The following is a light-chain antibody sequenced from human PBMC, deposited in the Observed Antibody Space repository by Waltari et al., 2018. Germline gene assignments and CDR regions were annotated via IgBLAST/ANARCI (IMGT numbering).Light chain of an antibody. Sequence: EIVLTQSPATLSLSPGEGATLSCRASQSVGGSLAWYQQKPGHAPRLLIYNSSHRPTGSPGRFSGSGSGTDFTLTISSLAPEDFAVYYCQQHGNWPLTFGGGTKVEIK. CDR2: NSS. CDR3: QQHGNWPLT. J-gene: IGKJ4*01. V-gene: IGKV3-11*01. CDR1: QSVGGS.